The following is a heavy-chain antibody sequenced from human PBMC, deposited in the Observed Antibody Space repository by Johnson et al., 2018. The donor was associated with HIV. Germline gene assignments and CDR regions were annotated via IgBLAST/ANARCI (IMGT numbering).Heavy chain of an antibody. CDR2: IRYDGSNK. Sequence: QVQLVESGGGVVQPGGSLRLSCAASGFTFSSYGMHWVRQAPGKGLEWVAFIRYDGSNKYYADSVKVRFTISRDNSKNTLYLQMNSLKTEDTAVYFCSTDQAGDYVWGSYRYAFDIWGQGTMVTVSS. CDR1: GFTFSSYG. CDR3: STDQAGDYVWGSYRYAFDI. D-gene: IGHD3-16*02. V-gene: IGHV3-30*02. J-gene: IGHJ3*02.